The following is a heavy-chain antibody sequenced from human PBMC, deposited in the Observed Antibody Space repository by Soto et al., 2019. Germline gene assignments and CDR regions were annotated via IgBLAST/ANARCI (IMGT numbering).Heavy chain of an antibody. CDR3: ARLLHRDYYDSSGYSGVGYYYYGMDV. J-gene: IGHJ6*02. D-gene: IGHD3-22*01. CDR2: IYPGDSDT. CDR1: GYSFTSYW. V-gene: IGHV5-51*01. Sequence: PGESLKISCKGSGYSFTSYWIGWVRQMPGKGLEWMGIIYPGDSDTRYSPSFQGQVTISADKSISTAYLQWSSLKASDTAMYYCARLLHRDYYDSSGYSGVGYYYYGMDVWGQGTTVTVSS.